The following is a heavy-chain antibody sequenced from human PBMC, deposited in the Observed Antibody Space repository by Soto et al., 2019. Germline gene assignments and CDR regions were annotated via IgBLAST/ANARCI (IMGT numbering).Heavy chain of an antibody. V-gene: IGHV2-5*01. CDR3: AHSIYSYGSDYFYY. J-gene: IGHJ4*02. CDR1: GFSLSTSGVG. CDR2: IYWNDDK. Sequence: QITLKESGPTLVKPTQTLTLTCTFSGFSLSTSGVGVGWIRQPPGKALEWLALIYWNDDKRYSPSLKSRLTITMYTSKNQVVLTMTNMDPVDTSKYYCAHSIYSYGSDYFYYCGQGTLVTVAS. D-gene: IGHD5-18*01.